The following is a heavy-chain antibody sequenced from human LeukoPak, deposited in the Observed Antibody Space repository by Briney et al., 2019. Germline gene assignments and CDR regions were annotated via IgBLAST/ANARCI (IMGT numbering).Heavy chain of an antibody. J-gene: IGHJ4*02. CDR1: GYTFTGYY. CDR2: INPNSGGT. CDR3: ARAQFYVWGTPSDY. D-gene: IGHD3-16*01. V-gene: IGHV1-2*02. Sequence: GASVKVSCKASGYTFTGYYMHWVRQAPGRGLEWMGWINPNSGGTNYAQKFQGRVTMTRDTSISTAYMELSRLRSDDTAVYYCARAQFYVWGTPSDYWGQGTLVTVSS.